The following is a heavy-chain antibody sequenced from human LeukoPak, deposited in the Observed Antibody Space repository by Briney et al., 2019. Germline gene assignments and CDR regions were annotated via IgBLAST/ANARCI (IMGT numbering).Heavy chain of an antibody. Sequence: SETLSLTCTVSGASVSSYYWSWIRQPPGKGLEWIGEINHSGSTNYNPSLKSRVTISVDTSKNQFSLKLSSVTAADTAVYYCARGRFLEWLSKGNYYYMDVWGKGTTVTVSS. D-gene: IGHD3-3*01. CDR3: ARGRFLEWLSKGNYYYMDV. J-gene: IGHJ6*03. V-gene: IGHV4-34*01. CDR1: GASVSSYY. CDR2: INHSGST.